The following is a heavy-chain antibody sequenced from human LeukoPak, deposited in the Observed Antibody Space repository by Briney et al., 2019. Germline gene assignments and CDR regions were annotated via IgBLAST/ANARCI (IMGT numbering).Heavy chain of an antibody. J-gene: IGHJ4*02. CDR2: IDTSDSYT. V-gene: IGHV5-10-1*01. D-gene: IGHD3-10*01. Sequence: GESLKISCKGSGYIFSTYWISWVRQMPGKGLEWMGRIDTSDSYTKYSPSFKGLVTLSADKSISTAYLQWSSLAASDTAMYYCARLNYYGSGSYSHDYWGQGTLVTVSS. CDR1: GYIFSTYW. CDR3: ARLNYYGSGSYSHDY.